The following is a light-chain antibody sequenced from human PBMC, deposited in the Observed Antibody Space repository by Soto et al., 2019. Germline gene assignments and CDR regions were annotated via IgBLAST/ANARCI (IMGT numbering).Light chain of an antibody. CDR3: QSTDTTRTYVV. CDR2: KDT. Sequence: SYELTQPPSVSVSPGQTARINCSGDSLPKQYSYWYQQKPGQAPVLLIYKDTERPSGIPERFSGSSSGTTVTLTIRGVQAEDESDYYCQSTDTTRTYVVFGGGNKLTVL. CDR1: SLPKQY. V-gene: IGLV3-25*02. J-gene: IGLJ2*01.